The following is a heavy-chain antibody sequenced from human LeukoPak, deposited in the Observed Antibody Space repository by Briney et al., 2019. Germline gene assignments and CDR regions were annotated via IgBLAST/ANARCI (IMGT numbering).Heavy chain of an antibody. CDR2: IIPIFGTA. CDR1: GYTFTSYY. J-gene: IGHJ5*02. Sequence: ASVKVSCKASGYTFTSYYMHWVRQAPGQGLEWMGGIIPIFGTANYAQKFQGRVTITADESTSTAYMELSSLRSEDTAVYYCAREETWGQGTLVTVSS. CDR3: AREET. V-gene: IGHV1-69*13.